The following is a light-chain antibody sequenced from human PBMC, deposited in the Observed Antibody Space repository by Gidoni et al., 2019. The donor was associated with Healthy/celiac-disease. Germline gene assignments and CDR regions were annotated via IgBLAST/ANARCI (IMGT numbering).Light chain of an antibody. CDR3: QKYNSAFT. Sequence: DIEMIQSPSSLSASVGDRVSITCRASQGISNYLAWYQQKPGKVPKLLIYAASTFQSGVPSRFSGSGSGTDFTLTISSLQPEDVATYYCQKYNSAFTFGPGTKVDIK. CDR1: QGISNY. J-gene: IGKJ3*01. V-gene: IGKV1-27*01. CDR2: AAS.